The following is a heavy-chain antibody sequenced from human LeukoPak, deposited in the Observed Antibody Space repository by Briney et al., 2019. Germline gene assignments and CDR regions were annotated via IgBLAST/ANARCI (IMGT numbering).Heavy chain of an antibody. Sequence: GGSLRLSCAASGFTFSSYWMHWVRQAPGKGLGWVSRINSDGSSTSYADSVKGRFTISRDNAKNTLYLQMNSLRAEDTAVYYCAREPMVRGPIGDYWGQGTLVTVSS. J-gene: IGHJ4*02. CDR1: GFTFSSYW. CDR3: AREPMVRGPIGDY. V-gene: IGHV3-74*01. D-gene: IGHD3-10*01. CDR2: INSDGSST.